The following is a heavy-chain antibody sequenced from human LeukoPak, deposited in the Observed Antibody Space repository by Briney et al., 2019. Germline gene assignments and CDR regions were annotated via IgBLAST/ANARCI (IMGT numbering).Heavy chain of an antibody. CDR3: ARWGSSGYPYYFDY. CDR1: GGTXSSYA. Sequence: SVKVSCKASGGTXSSYAISWVRQAPGQGPESMGGIIPIFGTANYAQKFQGRVTITADESTSTAYMELSSLRSEDTAVYYCARWGSSGYPYYFDYWGQGSLVTVSS. CDR2: IIPIFGTA. D-gene: IGHD3-22*01. J-gene: IGHJ4*02. V-gene: IGHV1-69*13.